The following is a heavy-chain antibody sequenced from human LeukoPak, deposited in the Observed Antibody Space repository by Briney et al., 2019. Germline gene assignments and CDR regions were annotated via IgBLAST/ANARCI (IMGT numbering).Heavy chain of an antibody. CDR3: AKDKYWYSRGWTFDY. CDR2: ISGSGGIT. CDR1: GFTFNTYG. D-gene: IGHD6-19*01. Sequence: GGSLRLSCAASGFTFNTYGMSWVRQAPGKGLEWVSTISGSGGITYQMDSVKGRFTISRDNSKNTLYLQMNSLRAEDTAIYYCAKDKYWYSRGWTFDYWGQGTLVTVSS. V-gene: IGHV3-23*01. J-gene: IGHJ4*02.